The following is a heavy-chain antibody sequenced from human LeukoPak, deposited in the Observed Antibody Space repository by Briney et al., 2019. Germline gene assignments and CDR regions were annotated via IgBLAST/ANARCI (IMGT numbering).Heavy chain of an antibody. CDR3: ARDQTYYDSSGYSLYAFDI. J-gene: IGHJ3*02. D-gene: IGHD3-22*01. CDR2: IYTSGST. V-gene: IGHV4-4*07. CDR1: GGSISSYY. Sequence: TSETPSLTCTVSGGSISSYYWSWIRQPAGKGLEWIGRIYTSGSTNYNPSLKSRVTMSVDTSKNQFSLKLSSVTAADTAVYYCARDQTYYDSSGYSLYAFDIWGQGTMVTVSS.